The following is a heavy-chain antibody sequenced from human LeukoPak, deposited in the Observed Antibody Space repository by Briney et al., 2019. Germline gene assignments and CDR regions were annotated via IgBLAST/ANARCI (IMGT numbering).Heavy chain of an antibody. V-gene: IGHV3-23*01. CDR3: AKATYSGYDFDYWDY. Sequence: GGSLRLSCAASGFTFSSYVMNWVRQAPGKGLEWVSAISGGGGSTYYADSVKGRFTFSRDNSKNTLYLQMNSLRAEDTALYYCAKATYSGYDFDYWDYWGPGTQVTVSS. J-gene: IGHJ4*02. CDR1: GFTFSSYV. CDR2: ISGGGGST. D-gene: IGHD5-12*01.